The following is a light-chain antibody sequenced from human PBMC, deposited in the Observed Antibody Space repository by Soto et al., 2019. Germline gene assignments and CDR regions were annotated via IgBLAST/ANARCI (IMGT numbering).Light chain of an antibody. CDR3: CSYVSSKTYV. Sequence: QSALTQPASVSGSPGQSITISCTGTRSDVGGYDFVSWYQQHPGKAPRVVLYEVTNRPSGVSDLFSGSKTGNTASLTISGLQVEYEADYYCCSYVSSKTYVFGTGTKV. V-gene: IGLV2-14*01. CDR2: EVT. CDR1: RSDVGGYDF. J-gene: IGLJ1*01.